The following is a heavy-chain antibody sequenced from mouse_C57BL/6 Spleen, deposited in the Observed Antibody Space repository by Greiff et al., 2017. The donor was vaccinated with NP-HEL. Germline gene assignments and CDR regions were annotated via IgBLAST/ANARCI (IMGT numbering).Heavy chain of an antibody. CDR1: GFNIKDDY. D-gene: IGHD1-1*01. J-gene: IGHJ2*01. CDR3: TSITTVGY. V-gene: IGHV14-4*01. Sequence: VQLQQSGAELVRPGASVKLSCTASGFNIKDDYMHWVKQRPEQGLAWIGWIDPENGDTEYASKFQGKATITADTSSTTAYLQLSSLTAEDIAVYYCTSITTVGYWGQGTTLTVSS. CDR2: IDPENGDT.